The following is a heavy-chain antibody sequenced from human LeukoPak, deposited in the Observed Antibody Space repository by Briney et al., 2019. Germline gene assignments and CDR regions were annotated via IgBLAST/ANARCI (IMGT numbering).Heavy chain of an antibody. CDR1: GFTFSSYW. J-gene: IGHJ6*02. CDR2: IKQDGSEK. CDR3: ARDSAYYYGSGSYSVYYYYYYGMDV. V-gene: IGHV3-7*01. Sequence: GSLRLSCAASGFTFSSYWMSWVRQAPGKGLEWVANIKQDGSEKYYVDSVKGRFTISRDNAKNSLYLQMNSLRAEDTAVYYCARDSAYYYGSGSYSVYYYYYYGMDVWGQGTTVTVS. D-gene: IGHD3-10*01.